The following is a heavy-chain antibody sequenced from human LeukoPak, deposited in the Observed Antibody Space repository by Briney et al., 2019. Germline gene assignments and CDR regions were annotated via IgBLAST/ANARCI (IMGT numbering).Heavy chain of an antibody. D-gene: IGHD2-2*01. CDR3: AKSNHVVPAAPGYFDY. V-gene: IGHV3-23*01. CDR2: VSGGGDAT. Sequence: GGSLGSSGAAPGLPFSPYALFWFRKPPGKGLSWSSPVSGGGDATYYADSVQGRFTISRDNSKNTLYLQLNSLRAEDTAIYYCAKSNHVVPAAPGYFDYWGQGTLVTVSS. J-gene: IGHJ4*02. CDR1: GLPFSPYA.